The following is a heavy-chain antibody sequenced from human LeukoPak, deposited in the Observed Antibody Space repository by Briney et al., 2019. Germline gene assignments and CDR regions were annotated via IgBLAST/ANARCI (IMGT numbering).Heavy chain of an antibody. CDR1: GGTFSSYA. V-gene: IGHV1-2*02. CDR3: ARDFNHEIDY. Sequence: GASVKVSCKASGGTFSSYAISWVRQAPGQGLEWMGWINPNSGGTNYAQKFQGRVTMTRDTSISTAYMELSRLRSDDTAVYYCARDFNHEIDYWGQGTLVTVSS. CDR2: INPNSGGT. J-gene: IGHJ4*02.